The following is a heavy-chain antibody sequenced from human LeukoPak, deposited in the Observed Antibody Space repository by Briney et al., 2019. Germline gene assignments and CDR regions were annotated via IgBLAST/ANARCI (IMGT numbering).Heavy chain of an antibody. Sequence: GASVKVSCKASGFTFTSSAVQWVRQARGQRLEWIGWIVVGSGNTNYAQKFQERITITRDMSTSTAYMELSSLRSEDTAVYYCARDLGWSGSYYPPYYWGQGTLVTVSS. CDR2: IVVGSGNT. V-gene: IGHV1-58*01. D-gene: IGHD1-26*01. J-gene: IGHJ4*02. CDR1: GFTFTSSA. CDR3: ARDLGWSGSYYPPYY.